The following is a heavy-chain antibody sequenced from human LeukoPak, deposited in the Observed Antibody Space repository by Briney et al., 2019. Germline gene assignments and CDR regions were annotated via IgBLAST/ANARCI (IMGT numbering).Heavy chain of an antibody. J-gene: IGHJ4*02. CDR2: IYPGDSDA. D-gene: IGHD3-16*02. Sequence: GESLKISCKGSGYSFTNYWIGWVRQMPGKGLKWMGIIYPGDSDARYSPSFQGQVTISADKSISTAYLQWSSLKASDTAMYYCARRAGYDYVWGSYRYGGGFDYWGQGTLVTVSS. CDR1: GYSFTNYW. CDR3: ARRAGYDYVWGSYRYGGGFDY. V-gene: IGHV5-51*01.